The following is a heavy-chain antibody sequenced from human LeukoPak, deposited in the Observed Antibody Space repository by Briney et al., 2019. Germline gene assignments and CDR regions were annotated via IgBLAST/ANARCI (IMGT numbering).Heavy chain of an antibody. Sequence: PGRSLRLSCAASGFTFSSSALHWVRQAPGKGLEWVAVISYDGTTKYYADFVKGRFTISRDNSRNTLYLQVNSLTAEDTAMYYCARALYSSSWYLFGADYWGQGTLVTVSS. CDR3: ARALYSSSWYLFGADY. CDR1: GFTFSSSA. CDR2: ISYDGTTK. J-gene: IGHJ4*02. D-gene: IGHD6-13*01. V-gene: IGHV3-30-3*01.